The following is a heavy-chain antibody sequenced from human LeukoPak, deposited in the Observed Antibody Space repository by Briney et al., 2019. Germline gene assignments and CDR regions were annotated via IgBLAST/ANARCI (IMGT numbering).Heavy chain of an antibody. V-gene: IGHV3-64*01. J-gene: IGHJ4*02. CDR3: ARDTLVGSYFDY. Sequence: GGSLRLSCEASGFTFSSYAMHWVRQAPGKGLEYVSAISSNGGSTYYANSVKGRFTISRDSSKDTLCLQMGSLRAEDMAVYYCARDTLVGSYFDYWGQGTLVTVSS. CDR2: ISSNGGST. CDR1: GFTFSSYA. D-gene: IGHD2-21*01.